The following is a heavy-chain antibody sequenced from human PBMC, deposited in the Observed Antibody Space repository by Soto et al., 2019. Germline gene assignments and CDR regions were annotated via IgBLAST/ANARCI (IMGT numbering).Heavy chain of an antibody. CDR2: ISGSGGST. CDR1: GFTFSSHA. CDR3: AKDLSLGDVWGFDY. J-gene: IGHJ4*02. D-gene: IGHD3-16*01. Sequence: EVQLLESGGGLVQPGGSLRLSCAASGFTFSSHAMSWARQAPGKGLEWVSAISGSGGSTYYADSVKGRFTISRDNSKNTLYLQMNSLRAEDTAVYYCAKDLSLGDVWGFDYWGQGTLVTVSS. V-gene: IGHV3-23*01.